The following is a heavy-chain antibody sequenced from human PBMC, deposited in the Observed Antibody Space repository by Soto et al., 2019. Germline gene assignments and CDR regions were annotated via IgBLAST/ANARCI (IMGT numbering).Heavy chain of an antibody. CDR1: GYDFTTYG. V-gene: IGHV1-18*01. Sequence: QVHLVQSGAEVKKPGASVKVSCKGSGYDFTTYGITWVRQAPGQGLEWMAWISAHNGNTDYAQKLQGRVTVTSDTSTSRAYMELRSLRSDDTAMYYCARGRYGDYWGQGALVTVSS. J-gene: IGHJ4*02. CDR2: ISAHNGNT. D-gene: IGHD1-1*01. CDR3: ARGRYGDY.